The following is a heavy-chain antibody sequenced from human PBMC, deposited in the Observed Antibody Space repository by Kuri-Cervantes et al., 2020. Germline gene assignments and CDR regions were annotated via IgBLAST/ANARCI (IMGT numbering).Heavy chain of an antibody. D-gene: IGHD3-9*01. V-gene: IGHV3-33*08. CDR2: ISYDGSNK. Sequence: GESLKISCAASGFTFSSYSMNWVRQAPGKGLEWVAVISYDGSNKYYADSVKGRFTISRDNSKNTLYLQMNSLRAEDTAVYYCARDYVLRYFDWSLNGMDVWGQGTTVTVSS. CDR1: GFTFSSYS. CDR3: ARDYVLRYFDWSLNGMDV. J-gene: IGHJ6*02.